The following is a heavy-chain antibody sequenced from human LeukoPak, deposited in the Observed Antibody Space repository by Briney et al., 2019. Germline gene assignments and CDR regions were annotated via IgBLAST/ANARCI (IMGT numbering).Heavy chain of an antibody. CDR3: AARGYYDSSGYYHDAFDI. D-gene: IGHD3-22*01. CDR1: GFTFTSSA. CDR2: IVVGSGNT. V-gene: IGHV1-58*02. Sequence: SVKVSCKASGFTFTSSAMQWVRQARGQRLEWIGWIVVGSGNTNYAQKFQERVTITRDMSTSTAYMELSSLRSEDTAVYYCAARGYYDSSGYYHDAFDIWGQGTMVTVSS. J-gene: IGHJ3*02.